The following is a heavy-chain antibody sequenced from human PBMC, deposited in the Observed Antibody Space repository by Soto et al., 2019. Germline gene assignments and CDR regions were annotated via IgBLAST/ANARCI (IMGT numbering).Heavy chain of an antibody. J-gene: IGHJ6*02. Sequence: GGSLRLSCAASGFTFSSYGMHWVRQAPGKGLEWVAVISYDGSNKYYADSVKGRFTISRDNSKNTLYLQMNSLRAEDTAVYYCAKDSCSGGSCYSLGGMDVWGQGTTVTVSS. CDR2: ISYDGSNK. D-gene: IGHD2-15*01. V-gene: IGHV3-30*18. CDR3: AKDSCSGGSCYSLGGMDV. CDR1: GFTFSSYG.